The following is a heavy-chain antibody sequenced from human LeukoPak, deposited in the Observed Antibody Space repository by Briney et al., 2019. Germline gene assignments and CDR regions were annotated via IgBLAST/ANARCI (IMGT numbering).Heavy chain of an antibody. CDR2: IIHSGKT. CDR1: TGSFLGYY. CDR3: ARGSYFQY. J-gene: IGHJ1*01. Sequence: SETLSLTCAVSTGSFLGYYWSWIRQPPGQGLEWIGEIIHSGKTTFNPSLKSRATISVDTSKKHFSLNLTSVTAADTAVYYCARGSYFQYWDQGTPVIVSS. V-gene: IGHV4-34*01.